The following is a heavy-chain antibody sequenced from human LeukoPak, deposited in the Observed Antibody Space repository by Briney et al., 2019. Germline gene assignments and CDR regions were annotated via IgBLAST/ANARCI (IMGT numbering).Heavy chain of an antibody. CDR3: ARAEDGYSGSYYDY. Sequence: PSQTLSLTCTVSGGSISSGDYYWSSIRQPPGKGLEWIGYIHYSGSTYYNPSLKSRVTISVDTSKNQFSLKLSSVTAADTAVYYCARAEDGYSGSYYDYWGQGTLVTVSS. CDR2: IHYSGST. V-gene: IGHV4-30-4*01. J-gene: IGHJ4*02. CDR1: GGSISSGDYY. D-gene: IGHD1-26*01.